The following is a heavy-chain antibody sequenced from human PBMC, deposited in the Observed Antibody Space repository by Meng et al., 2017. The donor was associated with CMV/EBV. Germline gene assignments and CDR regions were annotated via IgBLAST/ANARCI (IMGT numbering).Heavy chain of an antibody. V-gene: IGHV3-9*01. Sequence: SLKISCAASGFTFDDYAMHWVRQAPGKGLEWVSGISWNSGSIGYADSVKGRFTISRDNAKNSLYLQMNSLRSDDTAVYYCARGEPSWELLTGYYYYGMDVWGQGTTVTVSS. D-gene: IGHD1-26*01. CDR3: ARGEPSWELLTGYYYYGMDV. CDR2: ISWNSGSI. J-gene: IGHJ6*02. CDR1: GFTFDDYA.